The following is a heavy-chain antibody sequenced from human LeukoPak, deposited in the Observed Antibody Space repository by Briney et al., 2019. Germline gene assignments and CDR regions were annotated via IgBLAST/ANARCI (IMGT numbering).Heavy chain of an antibody. CDR2: IKRKTDGSTT. V-gene: IGHV3-15*07. D-gene: IGHD4-17*01. CDR3: TADNGANC. Sequence: GGPHRHSCAASGFTYSNDRMNRVRQAPGKGLEWVDHIKRKTDGSTTYYAAPVKGRLTISRDDSENTLYLQMNSLKTEDTAVYYCTADNGANCWGQGTLVTVSS. CDR1: GFTYSNDR. J-gene: IGHJ4*02.